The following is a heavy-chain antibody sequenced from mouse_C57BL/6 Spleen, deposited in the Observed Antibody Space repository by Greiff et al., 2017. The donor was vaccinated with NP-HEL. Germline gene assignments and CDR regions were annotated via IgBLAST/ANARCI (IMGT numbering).Heavy chain of an antibody. CDR3: ARPYYSNYGSAMDY. D-gene: IGHD2-5*01. Sequence: QVQLKQPGAELVRPGSSVKLSCKASGYTFTSYWMHWVKQRPIQGLEWIGNIDPSDSETHYNQKFKDKATLTVDKSSSTAYMQLSSLTSEDSAVYYCARPYYSNYGSAMDYWGQGTSVTVSS. J-gene: IGHJ4*01. V-gene: IGHV1-52*01. CDR2: IDPSDSET. CDR1: GYTFTSYW.